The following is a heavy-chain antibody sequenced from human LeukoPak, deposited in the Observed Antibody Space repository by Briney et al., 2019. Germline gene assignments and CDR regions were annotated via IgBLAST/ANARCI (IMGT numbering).Heavy chain of an antibody. CDR2: GDYSGGT. D-gene: IGHD2-21*01. Sequence: SETLSLTCTVSGDSFSSVTDYWAWIRQPPGKGLEWIASGDYSGGTYYNPSLKSRVTISVDTSKNQFSLKLSSVTAADTAVYYCARPIVVVPLRAFDIWGQGTMVTVSS. V-gene: IGHV4-39*07. CDR1: GDSFSSVTDY. CDR3: ARPIVVVPLRAFDI. J-gene: IGHJ3*02.